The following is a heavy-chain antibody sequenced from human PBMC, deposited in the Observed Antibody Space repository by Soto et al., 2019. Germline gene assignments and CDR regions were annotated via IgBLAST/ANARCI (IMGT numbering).Heavy chain of an antibody. D-gene: IGHD6-13*01. CDR2: ISSSSSYI. Sequence: PGGSLRLSCAASGFTFSSYSMNWVRQAPGKGLEWVSSISSSSSYIYYADSVKGRFTISRDNAKNSLYLQMNSLRAEDTAVYYCARAAHTKYSSSWYPPSGYGMDVWGQGTTVTVSS. CDR3: ARAAHTKYSSSWYPPSGYGMDV. V-gene: IGHV3-21*01. J-gene: IGHJ6*02. CDR1: GFTFSSYS.